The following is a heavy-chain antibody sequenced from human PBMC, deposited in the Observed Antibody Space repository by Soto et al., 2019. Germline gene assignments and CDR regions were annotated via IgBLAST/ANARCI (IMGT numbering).Heavy chain of an antibody. D-gene: IGHD2-21*02. V-gene: IGHV3-30*18. CDR3: AKAVCDLAPESYDY. CDR2: ISYVGSDK. CDR1: GFTFSSYA. J-gene: IGHJ4*02. Sequence: QVQLVESGGGVVQPGRSLRLSCAASGFTFSSYAMHWVSPAPSKGLAWVAVISYVGSDKYYADSCKGRFTISRDNSTNTMDKQMNSVRADDKAVYYCAKAVCDLAPESYDYWGQGTLITVSS.